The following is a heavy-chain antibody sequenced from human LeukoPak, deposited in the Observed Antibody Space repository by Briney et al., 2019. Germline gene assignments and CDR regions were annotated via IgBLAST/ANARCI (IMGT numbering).Heavy chain of an antibody. V-gene: IGHV3-23*01. CDR1: GFTFSIYD. CDR2: TSGSGGYT. Sequence: GGSLRLSCAASGFTFSIYDMSWVRQAPGRGLEWVSATSGSGGYTYYADSVKGRFTISRDNSKNTLYLQMNSLRAEDTAVYYCAKRSAESSGWFTDWGQGTLVTVSS. CDR3: AKRSAESSGWFTD. D-gene: IGHD6-19*01. J-gene: IGHJ4*02.